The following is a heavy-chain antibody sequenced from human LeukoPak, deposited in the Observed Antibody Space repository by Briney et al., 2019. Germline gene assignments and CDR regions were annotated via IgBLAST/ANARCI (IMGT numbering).Heavy chain of an antibody. CDR2: ISSSGSTI. J-gene: IGHJ4*02. Sequence: GGSLRLSCAASGFTFSDYYMSWIRQAPGKGLEWVSYISSSGSTIYYADSVKGRFTISRDNAKNSLYLQMNSLRAEDTAVYYCARVPRYYGSEYYFDYWGQGTLVTVSS. D-gene: IGHD3-10*01. CDR1: GFTFSDYY. V-gene: IGHV3-11*01. CDR3: ARVPRYYGSEYYFDY.